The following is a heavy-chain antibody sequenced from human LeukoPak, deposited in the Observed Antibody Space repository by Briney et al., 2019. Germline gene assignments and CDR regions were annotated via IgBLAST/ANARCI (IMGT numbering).Heavy chain of an antibody. V-gene: IGHV1-2*02. CDR2: INPNSGGT. CDR3: ARDWYYGSGRDLGY. D-gene: IGHD3-10*01. Sequence: VASVKVSCKASGYTFTGYYMHWVRQAPGRGLEWMGWINPNSGGTNYAQKFQGRVTMTRDTSISTAYMELSRLRSDDTAVYYCARDWYYGSGRDLGYWGQGTLVTVSS. J-gene: IGHJ4*02. CDR1: GYTFTGYY.